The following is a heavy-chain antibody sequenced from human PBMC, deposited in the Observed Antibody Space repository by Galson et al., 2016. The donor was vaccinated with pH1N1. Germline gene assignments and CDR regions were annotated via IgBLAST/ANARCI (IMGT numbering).Heavy chain of an antibody. CDR2: MYPGGGT. J-gene: IGHJ5*02. Sequence: SLRLSCAASEFLVSGRFMSWVRQAPGKRLEWVSIMYPGGGTYYADFAEGRFTISRDTSKNILFLHMNTLRADDTALDYCAFDTVPNGADHWGQGTLVTVSS. D-gene: IGHD4-17*01. CDR1: EFLVSGRF. CDR3: AFDTVPNGADH. V-gene: IGHV3-53*01.